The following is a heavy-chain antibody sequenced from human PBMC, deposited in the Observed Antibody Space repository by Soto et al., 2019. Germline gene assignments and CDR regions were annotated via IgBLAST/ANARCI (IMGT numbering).Heavy chain of an antibody. CDR1: GFSLSGTD. D-gene: IGHD5-12*01. Sequence: EVQLVESGGGLVQPGGSLKLSCSASGFSLSGTDMHWGRQASGKGLEWVGRIRSKANSYATEYAASVKCRFTNSRDDSKNTANLQMKSLKTEDTAVYYCTRQGPRDGYNWGFDYWGRGTLVTVSS. V-gene: IGHV3-73*02. CDR3: TRQGPRDGYNWGFDY. CDR2: IRSKANSYAT. J-gene: IGHJ4*02.